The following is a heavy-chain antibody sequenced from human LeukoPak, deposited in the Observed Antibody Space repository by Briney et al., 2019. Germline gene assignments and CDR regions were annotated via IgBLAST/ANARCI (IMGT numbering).Heavy chain of an antibody. J-gene: IGHJ6*02. CDR3: ARVLGYCSGGSCYPYYYYGMDV. Sequence: PSETLSLTCTVSGGSISSYYWSWIRQPPGKGLEWIGYIYYSGSTNYNPSLKSRVTISVDTSKNQFSLKLSPVTAADTAVYYCARVLGYCSGGSCYPYYYYGMDVWGQGTTVTVSS. V-gene: IGHV4-59*08. CDR1: GGSISSYY. D-gene: IGHD2-15*01. CDR2: IYYSGST.